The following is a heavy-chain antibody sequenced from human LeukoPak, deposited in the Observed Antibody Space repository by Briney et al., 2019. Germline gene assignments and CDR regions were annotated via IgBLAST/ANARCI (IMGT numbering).Heavy chain of an antibody. J-gene: IGHJ4*02. CDR2: IGRSSSPI. CDR3: ARGPSSQFRTDY. D-gene: IGHD2-2*01. Sequence: GGSLRLACAACGFTFSTYSMNWVRQAPGKGLDWVSYIGRSSSPIYYADSVKGRFTISRDNAKNSLYLQMNGLRAEDTAVYYCARGPSSQFRTDYWGQGTLVTVSS. CDR1: GFTFSTYS. V-gene: IGHV3-48*01.